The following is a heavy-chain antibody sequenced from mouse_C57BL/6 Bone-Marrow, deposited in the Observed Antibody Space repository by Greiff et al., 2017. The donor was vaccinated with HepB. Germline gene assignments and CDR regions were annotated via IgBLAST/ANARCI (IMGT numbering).Heavy chain of an antibody. J-gene: IGHJ4*01. V-gene: IGHV1-18*01. D-gene: IGHD2-4*01. CDR2: INPNNGGT. CDR1: GYTFTDYN. CDR3: ARMDYIYAMDY. Sequence: VQLQQSGPELVKPGASVKIPCKASGYTFTDYNMEWVKQSHGKSLEWIGEINPNNGGTIYNQKFKGKATLTVDKSSSTASMELRSLTSDDTAVYYCARMDYIYAMDYWGQGTSVTVSS.